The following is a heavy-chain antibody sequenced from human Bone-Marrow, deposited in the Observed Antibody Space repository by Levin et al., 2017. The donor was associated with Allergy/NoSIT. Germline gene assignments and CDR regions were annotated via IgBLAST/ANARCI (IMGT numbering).Heavy chain of an antibody. V-gene: IGHV4-30-4*01. Sequence: SQTLSLTCNVSGASISSGGHYWTWIRQPPGKGLEWIGYIYSSGFTSYNPSLKSRLTISMDTSENQFYVKLNSVTAADTAVYFCARESVGIDYWGQGTLVTVSS. CDR1: GASISSGGHY. J-gene: IGHJ4*02. CDR3: ARESVGIDY. D-gene: IGHD1-26*01. CDR2: IYSSGFT.